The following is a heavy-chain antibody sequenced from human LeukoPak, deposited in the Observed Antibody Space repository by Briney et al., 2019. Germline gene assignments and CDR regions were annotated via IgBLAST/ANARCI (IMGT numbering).Heavy chain of an antibody. CDR1: GFMFNNYW. J-gene: IGHJ4*02. CDR2: IKQDGSEK. D-gene: IGHD2-21*01. CDR3: ARWGSLGYCGSVTCLPDWYYFDY. V-gene: IGHV3-7*03. Sequence: PGGSLRLSCGASGFMFNNYWMSWVRQVPGKGLEWVANIKQDGSEKYFVDSVRGRFTISRDNAENALYLQMNSLRPEDTAIYYCARWGSLGYCGSVTCLPDWYYFDYWGQGTLVTVSS.